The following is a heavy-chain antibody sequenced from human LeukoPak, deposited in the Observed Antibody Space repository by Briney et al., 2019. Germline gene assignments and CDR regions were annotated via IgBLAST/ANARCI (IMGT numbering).Heavy chain of an antibody. D-gene: IGHD3-9*01. J-gene: IGHJ6*03. CDR3: ARVTGYDILTGYYYYYTDV. CDR1: GGSISSSSYY. V-gene: IGHV4-61*05. Sequence: SETLSLTCTVSGGSISSSSYYWGWIRQPPGKGLERIGYIYYSGSTNYNPSLKSRVTISVDTSKNQFSLKLSSVTAADTAVYYCARVTGYDILTGYYYYYTDVWGKGTTVTVSS. CDR2: IYYSGST.